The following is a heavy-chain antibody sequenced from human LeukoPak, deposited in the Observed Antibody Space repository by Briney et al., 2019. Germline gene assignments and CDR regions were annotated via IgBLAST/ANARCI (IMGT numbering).Heavy chain of an antibody. CDR1: GFTFSSYA. V-gene: IGHV3-23*01. J-gene: IGHJ4*02. Sequence: GSLRLSCAASGFTFSSYAMSWVRQAPGKGLEWVSAISGSGGSTYYADSVKGRFTISRDNSKNTLYLQMNSLRAEDTAVYYCAKVMGESSSSWYAPQPCFDYWGQGTLVTVSS. D-gene: IGHD6-13*01. CDR2: ISGSGGST. CDR3: AKVMGESSSSWYAPQPCFDY.